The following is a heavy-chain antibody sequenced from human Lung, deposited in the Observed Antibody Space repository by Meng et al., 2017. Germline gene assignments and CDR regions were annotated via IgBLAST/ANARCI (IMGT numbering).Heavy chain of an antibody. CDR1: GFTFSSYA. V-gene: IGHV3-23*04. CDR2: ILGSGDST. CDR3: AKARIQLWLFDY. Sequence: VQLVQVGGGLGQPGGSRGLSCAASGFTFSSYALIWVRQAPGKGLEWVSGILGSGDSTFYADSVKGRFTISRDNSKNTLFLQMNSLRDEDTAVYYCAKARIQLWLFDYWGQGTLVTVSS. J-gene: IGHJ4*02. D-gene: IGHD5-18*01.